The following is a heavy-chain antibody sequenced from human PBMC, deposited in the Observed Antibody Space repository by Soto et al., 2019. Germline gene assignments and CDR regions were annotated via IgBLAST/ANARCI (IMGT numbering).Heavy chain of an antibody. CDR1: GYSFTSYW. J-gene: IGHJ6*01. D-gene: IGHD6-13*01. Sequence: VESLTICCKVSGYSFTSYWISWVRQMPGKGLEWMGRIDPSDSYTNYSPSFQGHVTISADKSISTAYLQWSSLKASDTAMYYCARDIAAAATPYYYYGMDVWGQGTTVTVSS. CDR2: IDPSDSYT. V-gene: IGHV5-10-1*01. CDR3: ARDIAAAATPYYYYGMDV.